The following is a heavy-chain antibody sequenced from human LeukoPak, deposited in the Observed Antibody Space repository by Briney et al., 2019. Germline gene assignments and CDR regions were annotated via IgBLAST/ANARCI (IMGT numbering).Heavy chain of an antibody. Sequence: PSETLSLTCTVSGDSISSYYWTWIRQPPGKGLEWIGYIFNSGTTSYNPSLKSRVTISIDTSNNQFSLKLNSVTAADTAVYYCARHGAVAISYSFDIWGQGTMVTVSS. CDR3: ARHGAVAISYSFDI. V-gene: IGHV4-59*08. CDR2: IFNSGTT. J-gene: IGHJ3*02. D-gene: IGHD3-3*01. CDR1: GDSISSYY.